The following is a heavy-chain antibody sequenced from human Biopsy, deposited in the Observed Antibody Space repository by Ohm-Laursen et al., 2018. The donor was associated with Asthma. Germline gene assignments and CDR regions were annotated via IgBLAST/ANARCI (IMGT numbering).Heavy chain of an antibody. CDR2: ISKDASTQ. CDR1: GFSFSNFA. Sequence: SLRLSCSASGFSFSNFAIHWARQAPGKGLEWVGVISKDASTQDYADSVKGRFTMARDNSKNTLGLQMNSLREEDTAVYYCVRDGTDDAFDIWGQGTVVSVSS. D-gene: IGHD1-1*01. CDR3: VRDGTDDAFDI. V-gene: IGHV3-30*01. J-gene: IGHJ3*02.